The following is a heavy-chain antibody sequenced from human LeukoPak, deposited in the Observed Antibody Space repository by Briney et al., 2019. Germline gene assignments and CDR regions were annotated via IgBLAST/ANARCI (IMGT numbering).Heavy chain of an antibody. CDR2: TYYRSKWYR. CDR3: ARGGSYPLDY. J-gene: IGHJ4*02. Sequence: SQTLSLTCAISGDSDSSNSAAWNWIRQSPSRGLEWLGRTYYRSKWYRGYAVSVKSRITINPDTSKNQFSLQLNSVTPEGTAVYYCARGGSYPLDYWGQETLVTVSS. V-gene: IGHV6-1*01. D-gene: IGHD1-26*01. CDR1: GDSDSSNSAA.